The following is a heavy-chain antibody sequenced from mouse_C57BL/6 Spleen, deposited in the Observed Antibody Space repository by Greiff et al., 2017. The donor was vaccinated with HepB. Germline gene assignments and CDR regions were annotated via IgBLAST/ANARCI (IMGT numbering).Heavy chain of an antibody. J-gene: IGHJ1*03. CDR3: ARGRLLRGLWYFWV. CDR1: GYTFTTYP. D-gene: IGHD2-3*01. CDR2: FHPYNDDT. Sequence: QVQLQQSGAELVKPGASVKMSCKASGYTFTTYPIEWMKQNHGKSLEWIGNFHPYNDDTKYNEKFKGKATLTVEKSSSAVYLELSRLTSDDSAVYYCARGRLLRGLWYFWVWGTGATVTASS. V-gene: IGHV1-47*01.